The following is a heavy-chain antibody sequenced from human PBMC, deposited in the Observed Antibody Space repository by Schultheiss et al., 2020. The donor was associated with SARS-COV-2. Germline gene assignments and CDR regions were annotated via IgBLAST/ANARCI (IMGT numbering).Heavy chain of an antibody. CDR2: IFSGGST. J-gene: IGHJ3*02. CDR3: SRNFDYGDNDAFGI. CDR1: GFTFSSYG. D-gene: IGHD4-17*01. Sequence: GGSLRLSCSASGFTFSSYGMHWVRQAPGKGLEWVAVIFSGGSTYYADSVKGRFTISRDNAKNTLYLQMNGLRAEDTAIYYCSRNFDYGDNDAFGIWGQGTVVTVSS. V-gene: IGHV3-NL1*01.